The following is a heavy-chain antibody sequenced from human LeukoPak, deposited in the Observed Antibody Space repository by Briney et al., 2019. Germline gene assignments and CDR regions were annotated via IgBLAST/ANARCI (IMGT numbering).Heavy chain of an antibody. D-gene: IGHD5-12*01. Sequence: ASVKVSCKASGYTFTSYGISWVRQAPGQGLEWMGWISAYNGNTNYAQKLQGRVTMATDTSTSTAYMELRSLRSDDTAVYYCARYAIRGCSGYDYRSSDYWGQGTLVTVSS. CDR2: ISAYNGNT. CDR1: GYTFTSYG. J-gene: IGHJ4*02. CDR3: ARYAIRGCSGYDYRSSDY. V-gene: IGHV1-18*01.